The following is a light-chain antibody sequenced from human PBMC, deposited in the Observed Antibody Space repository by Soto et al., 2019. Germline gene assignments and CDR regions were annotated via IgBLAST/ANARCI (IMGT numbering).Light chain of an antibody. CDR1: QSVSSN. Sequence: EIVMTQSPATLSVSPGERATLSCRASQSVSSNLAWYQQKPGQAPRLLIYGASTRATAIPARFSGGGSGTEFTLTISSLQSEDSAVYYCQQYNNWPPYTFGQGTKVDIK. V-gene: IGKV3-15*01. CDR3: QQYNNWPPYT. J-gene: IGKJ2*01. CDR2: GAS.